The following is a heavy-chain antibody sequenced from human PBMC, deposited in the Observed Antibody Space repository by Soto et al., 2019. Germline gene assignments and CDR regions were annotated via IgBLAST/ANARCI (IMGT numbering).Heavy chain of an antibody. J-gene: IGHJ5*02. CDR2: IIPIFGTA. V-gene: IGHV1-69*01. D-gene: IGHD4-17*01. CDR1: GGTFSSYA. Sequence: QVQLVQSGAEVKQPGSSVKVSCKASGGTFSSYAISWVRQAPGQGLEWMGGIIPIFGTANYAQKFQGRVTITADESTSTAYMELSSLRSEDTAVYYCARGGPYGDYARAWFDPWGQGTLVTVSS. CDR3: ARGGPYGDYARAWFDP.